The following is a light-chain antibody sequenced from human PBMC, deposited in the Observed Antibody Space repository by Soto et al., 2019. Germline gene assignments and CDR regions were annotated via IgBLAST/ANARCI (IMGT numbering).Light chain of an antibody. Sequence: ENVLTQSPGTLSLSPGERATLSCRASQSVSSSYLAWYQQKPGQAPRLLIYGTSSRATGIPDRFSGSGSGTEFTLTISSLQSEDFAVYYCQQYGSSPRTFGQGTKVDIK. CDR1: QSVSSSY. CDR2: GTS. V-gene: IGKV3-20*01. CDR3: QQYGSSPRT. J-gene: IGKJ1*01.